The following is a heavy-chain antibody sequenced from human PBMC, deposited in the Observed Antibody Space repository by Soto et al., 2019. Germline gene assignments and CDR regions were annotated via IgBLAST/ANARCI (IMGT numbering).Heavy chain of an antibody. CDR1: GFTFSSYG. J-gene: IGHJ4*02. CDR2: IWYDGSNK. D-gene: IGHD6-13*01. V-gene: IGHV3-33*01. CDR3: ARGTRASIAAAGFDY. Sequence: GGSLRLSCAASGFTFSSYGMHWVRQAPGKGLEWVAVIWYDGSNKYYADSVKGRFTISRDNSKNTLYLQMNSLRAEDTAVYYCARGTRASIAAAGFDYWGQGTLVTVSS.